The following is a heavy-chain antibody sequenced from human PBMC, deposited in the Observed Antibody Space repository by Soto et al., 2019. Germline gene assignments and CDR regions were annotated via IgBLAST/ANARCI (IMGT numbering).Heavy chain of an antibody. D-gene: IGHD6-19*01. CDR1: GYTFTSYY. Sequence: ASVKVSCKASGYTFTSYYMHWVRQAPGQGLEWMGIINPSGGSTSYAQKFQGRVTKTRDTSTSTVYMELSSLRSEDTAVYYCARAAVAGPHYYYYYGMDVWGQGTTVTVSS. V-gene: IGHV1-46*01. CDR2: INPSGGST. CDR3: ARAAVAGPHYYYYYGMDV. J-gene: IGHJ6*02.